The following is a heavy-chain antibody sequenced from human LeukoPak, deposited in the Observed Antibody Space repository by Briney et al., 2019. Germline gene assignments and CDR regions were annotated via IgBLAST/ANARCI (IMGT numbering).Heavy chain of an antibody. CDR2: IYYSGNT. CDR1: GVSISSSNSY. J-gene: IGHJ4*02. CDR3: ARQTGSGLFILP. D-gene: IGHD3/OR15-3a*01. V-gene: IGHV4-39*01. Sequence: SETLSLTCTVSGVSISSSNSYWGWIRQPPGKGLEWIGSIYYSGNTYYNASLKSQVSISIDTSKNRFSLKLTSVTAADTAVYYCARQTGSGLFILPGGQGTLITVSS.